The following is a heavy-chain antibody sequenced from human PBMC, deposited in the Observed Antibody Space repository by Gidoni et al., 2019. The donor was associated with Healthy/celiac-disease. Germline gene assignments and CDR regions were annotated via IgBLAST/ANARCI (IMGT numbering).Heavy chain of an antibody. CDR2: ISSSGSTI. CDR1: GFTFISSE. Sequence: EVQLVESGGGLVQPGGSRTPSGAASGFTFISSEMNWVRQAPGKGLEWVSYISSSGSTIYYADSVKGRFTISRDNAKNSLYLQMNSLRAEDTAVYYCARGALIGGTSNWGQGTLVTVSS. V-gene: IGHV3-48*03. D-gene: IGHD2-15*01. J-gene: IGHJ4*02. CDR3: ARGALIGGTSN.